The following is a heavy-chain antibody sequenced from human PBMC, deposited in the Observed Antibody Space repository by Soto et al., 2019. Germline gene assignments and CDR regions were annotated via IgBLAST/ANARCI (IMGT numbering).Heavy chain of an antibody. CDR1: GYNFITDW. J-gene: IGHJ6*02. CDR3: ARLSRASFALDV. V-gene: IGHV5-10-1*01. CDR2: IDPTDSYT. D-gene: IGHD3-16*01. Sequence: PGESLKISCKGSGYNFITDWISWVRQMPGKGLEWMGRIDPTDSYTKYSPYFEGHVTISADKSISTAYLQWSSLKASDSAVYYCARLSRASFALDVWGQGTTVTVSS.